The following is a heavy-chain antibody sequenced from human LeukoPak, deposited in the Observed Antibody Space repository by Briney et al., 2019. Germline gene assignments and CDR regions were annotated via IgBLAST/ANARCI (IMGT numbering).Heavy chain of an antibody. CDR2: INGDETSR. CDR3: ARDRAEHNWTYHTLFDY. CDR1: GFTFRDYW. Sequence: GGSLRLSCTASGFTFRDYWMHWIRQTPREGLVWVSRINGDETSRAYADSVKGRFTISRDNAKNTLYLQIDSLRAEDSAIYYCARDRAEHNWTYHTLFDYWGQGTPVTVSS. D-gene: IGHD1-7*01. V-gene: IGHV3-74*01. J-gene: IGHJ4*02.